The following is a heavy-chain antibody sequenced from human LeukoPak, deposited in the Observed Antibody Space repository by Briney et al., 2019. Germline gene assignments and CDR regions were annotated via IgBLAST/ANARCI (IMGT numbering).Heavy chain of an antibody. D-gene: IGHD3-22*01. CDR1: GFTFSSYE. J-gene: IGHJ4*02. Sequence: SGGSLRLSCAASGFTFSSYEMNWVRQAPGKGLEWVSYISSSGSTIYYADSVKGRFTISRDNAKNSLYLQMNSLRAEDTAVYYCANGYFLFDYWGQGTLVTVSS. CDR2: ISSSGSTI. CDR3: ANGYFLFDY. V-gene: IGHV3-48*03.